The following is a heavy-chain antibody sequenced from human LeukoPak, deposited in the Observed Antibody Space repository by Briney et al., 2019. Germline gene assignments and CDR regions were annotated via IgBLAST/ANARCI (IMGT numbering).Heavy chain of an antibody. J-gene: IGHJ4*02. Sequence: SETLSLTCAVYGGSFSGDYWSWIRQPPGKGLEWIGEINHSGSTNYNPSLKSRVTISVDTSKNQFSLKLSSVTAADTAVYYCAKEAVAANFDYWGQGTLVTVSS. D-gene: IGHD6-19*01. CDR3: AKEAVAANFDY. V-gene: IGHV4-34*01. CDR2: INHSGST. CDR1: GGSFSGDY.